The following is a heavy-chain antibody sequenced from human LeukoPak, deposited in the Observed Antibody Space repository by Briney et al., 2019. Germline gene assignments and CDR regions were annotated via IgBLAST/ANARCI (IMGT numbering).Heavy chain of an antibody. Sequence: GGSLRLSCAASGFTFSNYAMSWVRQAPGKGLEWVSAILGSGGTTYCADSVKGRFTISRDNSMNTLYLQMDSLRVEDTAVYYCAKGDGWGSSYYFDCWGQGTLVTVSS. D-gene: IGHD3-10*01. V-gene: IGHV3-23*01. J-gene: IGHJ4*02. CDR3: AKGDGWGSSYYFDC. CDR2: ILGSGGTT. CDR1: GFTFSNYA.